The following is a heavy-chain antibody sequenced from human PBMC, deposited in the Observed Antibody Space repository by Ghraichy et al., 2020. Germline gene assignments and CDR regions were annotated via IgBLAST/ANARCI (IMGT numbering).Heavy chain of an antibody. CDR2: ISGSGGST. Sequence: GALRLSCAASGFTFSSYAMSWVRQAPGKGLEWVSAISGSGGSTYYADSVKGRFTISRDNSKNTLYLQMNSLRAEDTAVYYCAKSDIVVVVAALDYWGQGTLVTVSS. D-gene: IGHD2-15*01. V-gene: IGHV3-23*01. J-gene: IGHJ4*02. CDR1: GFTFSSYA. CDR3: AKSDIVVVVAALDY.